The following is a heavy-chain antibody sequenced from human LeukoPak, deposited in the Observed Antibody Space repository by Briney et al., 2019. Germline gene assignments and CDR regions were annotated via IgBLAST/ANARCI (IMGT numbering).Heavy chain of an antibody. J-gene: IGHJ5*02. CDR2: ISAYNGNT. Sequence: GASVKVSCKASGYTFTSYGISWVRQAPGQGLEWMGWISAYNGNTNYAQKLQGRVTMTTDTSTSTAHMELRSLRSDDTAVYYCARSPLYCSGGSCTNWFDPWGQGTLVTVSS. CDR3: ARSPLYCSGGSCTNWFDP. CDR1: GYTFTSYG. D-gene: IGHD2-15*01. V-gene: IGHV1-18*04.